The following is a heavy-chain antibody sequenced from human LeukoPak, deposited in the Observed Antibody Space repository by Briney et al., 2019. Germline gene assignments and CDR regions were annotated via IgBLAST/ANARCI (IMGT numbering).Heavy chain of an antibody. J-gene: IGHJ4*02. Sequence: GGSLRLSCAASGFTFSSYWMSWVRQAPGKGLEWVAHINQDGSQKYHVDSVKGRFTISRDNAKKSLYLQMNSLRAEDTAVYYCGRVGAYYGSGSYSDYWGQGTLVTVSS. CDR1: GFTFSSYW. V-gene: IGHV3-7*01. D-gene: IGHD3-10*01. CDR2: INQDGSQK. CDR3: GRVGAYYGSGSYSDY.